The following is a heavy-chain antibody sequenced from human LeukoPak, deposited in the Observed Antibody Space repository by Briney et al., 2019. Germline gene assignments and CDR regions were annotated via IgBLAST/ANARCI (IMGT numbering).Heavy chain of an antibody. D-gene: IGHD3-22*01. J-gene: IGHJ4*02. V-gene: IGHV1-18*01. Sequence: GASVKVSCKASGYTFTSYGISWVRQAPGQGLEWMGWISAYNGNTNYAQKLQGRVTMTTDTSTSTAYMELRSLRSDDTAVYYCARAYYYDSNGPWEVVRYWGQGTLVTVSS. CDR3: ARAYYYDSNGPWEVVRY. CDR1: GYTFTSYG. CDR2: ISAYNGNT.